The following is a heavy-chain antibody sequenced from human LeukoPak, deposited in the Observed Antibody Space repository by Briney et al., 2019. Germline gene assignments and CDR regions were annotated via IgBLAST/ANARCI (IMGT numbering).Heavy chain of an antibody. CDR2: ISGSGGST. D-gene: IGHD6-13*01. V-gene: IGHV3-23*01. J-gene: IGHJ5*02. CDR3: AKDQVGYSSSWFDP. Sequence: PGGSLRLSCAASGFTFSSYAMSWVRQAPGKGLEWVSAISGSGGSTYYADSVKGRFTISRDNSKNTLYLQMSSLRAEDTAVYYCAKDQVGYSSSWFDPWGQGTLVTVSS. CDR1: GFTFSSYA.